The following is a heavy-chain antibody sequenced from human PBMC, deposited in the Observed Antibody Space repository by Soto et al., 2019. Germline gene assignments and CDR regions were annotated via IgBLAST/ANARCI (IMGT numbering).Heavy chain of an antibody. CDR2: IVVGSGNT. J-gene: IGHJ6*02. CDR1: GCTFTSSA. V-gene: IGHV1-58*01. D-gene: IGHD3-3*01. CDR3: AAGGYYYYGMDV. Sequence: ASVKVSCKASGCTFTSSAVQWVRQARGQRLEWIGWIVVGSGNTNYAQKFQERVTITRDMSTSTAYMELSSLRSEDTAVYYCAAGGYYYYGMDVWGQATTVTVSS.